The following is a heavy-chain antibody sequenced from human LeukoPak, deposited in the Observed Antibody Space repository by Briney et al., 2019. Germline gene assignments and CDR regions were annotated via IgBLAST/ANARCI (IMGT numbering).Heavy chain of an antibody. D-gene: IGHD3-10*01. CDR1: GGSISSYY. CDR3: ARVGGAFRARYYYGMDV. V-gene: IGHV4-59*01. CDR2: IYYSGST. J-gene: IGHJ6*02. Sequence: PSETLSLTCTVSGGSISSYYWSWIRQPPGKGLEWIGYIYYSGSTNYNPSLKSRVTISVDTSKNQFSLKLSSVTAADTAVYYCARVGGAFRARYYYGMDVWGQGTTVTVSS.